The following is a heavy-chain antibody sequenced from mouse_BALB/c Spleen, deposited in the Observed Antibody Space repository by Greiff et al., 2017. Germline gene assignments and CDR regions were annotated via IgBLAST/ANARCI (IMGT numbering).Heavy chain of an antibody. CDR2: IWTGGGT. J-gene: IGHJ4*01. CDR1: GFSLTSYD. V-gene: IGHV2-9-2*01. CDR3: VREVTTVVATGAMDY. Sequence: VQLQQSGPGLVAPSQSLSITCTVSGFSLTSYDISWIRQPPGKGLEWLGVIWTGGGTNYNSAFMSRLSISKDNSKSQVFLKMNSLQTDDTAIYYCVREVTTVVATGAMDYWGQGTSVTVSS. D-gene: IGHD1-1*01.